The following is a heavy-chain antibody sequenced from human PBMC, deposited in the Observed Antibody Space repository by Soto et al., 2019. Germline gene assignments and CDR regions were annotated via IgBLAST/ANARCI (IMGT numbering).Heavy chain of an antibody. CDR3: GRGSGSYPDY. CDR2: INPSGGST. J-gene: IGHJ4*02. V-gene: IGHV1-46*03. Sequence: ASVKVSCKASGYTFTSYYIHWVRQAPGQGLEWMGIINPSGGSTNSAQKFQGRVTMTRDTSTSTVYMELSSLRSEDTAVYYCGRGSGSYPDYWGQGTLVTVSS. D-gene: IGHD1-26*01. CDR1: GYTFTSYY.